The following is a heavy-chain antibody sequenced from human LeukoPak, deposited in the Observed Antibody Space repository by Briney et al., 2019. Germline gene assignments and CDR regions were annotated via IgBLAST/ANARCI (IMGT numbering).Heavy chain of an antibody. CDR3: ARGPQYSSSWYSFDY. CDR2: MNPNSGNT. D-gene: IGHD6-13*01. J-gene: IGHJ4*02. CDR1: GYTFTTYV. V-gene: IGHV1-8*03. Sequence: ASVKVSCKASGYTFTTYVMHWVCQAPGQGLEWMGWMNPNSGNTGYAQKFQGRVTITRNTSISTAYMELSSLRSEDTAVYYCARGPQYSSSWYSFDYWGQGTLVTVSS.